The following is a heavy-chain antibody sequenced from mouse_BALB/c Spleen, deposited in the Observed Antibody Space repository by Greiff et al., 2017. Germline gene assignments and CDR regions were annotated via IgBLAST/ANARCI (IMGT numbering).Heavy chain of an antibody. Sequence: EVQLQQSGAELVKPGASVTLSCTASGFNIKDTYMHWVKQRPEQGLEWIGRIDPANGNTKYDPKCQGKATITADTSSNTSYLQLSSLTSEDTAVYYCAMVLLLAYWGQGTLGTVSA. D-gene: IGHD2-3*01. V-gene: IGHV14-3*02. CDR3: AMVLLLAY. CDR1: GFNIKDTY. CDR2: IDPANGNT. J-gene: IGHJ3*01.